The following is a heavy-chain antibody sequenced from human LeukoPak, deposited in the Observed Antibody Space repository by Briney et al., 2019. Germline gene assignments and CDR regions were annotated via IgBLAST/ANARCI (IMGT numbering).Heavy chain of an antibody. V-gene: IGHV1-18*01. CDR3: ARDLIAVRPNWFDP. D-gene: IGHD6-6*01. Sequence: ASVKVSCKASGYTFSTYGISWVRQAPGQGLEWMGWISAYNGNTNHAQKLQGRVTMTTGTSTSTAYLELRSLRSDDTAVYYCARDLIAVRPNWFDPWGQGTLVTVSS. J-gene: IGHJ5*02. CDR1: GYTFSTYG. CDR2: ISAYNGNT.